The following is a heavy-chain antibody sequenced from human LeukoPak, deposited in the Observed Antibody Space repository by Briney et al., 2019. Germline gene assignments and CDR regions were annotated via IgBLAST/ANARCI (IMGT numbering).Heavy chain of an antibody. D-gene: IGHD4-17*01. J-gene: IGHJ4*02. CDR3: ARLGGTVNPFDY. CDR2: IYHSGST. V-gene: IGHV4-59*08. Sequence: PSETLSLTCTVSGGSISSYYWSWIRQPPGKGLEWIGYIYHSGSTNYNPSLKSRVTISVDTSKNQFSLKLSSVTAADTAVYYCARLGGTVNPFDYWGQGTLVTVSS. CDR1: GGSISSYY.